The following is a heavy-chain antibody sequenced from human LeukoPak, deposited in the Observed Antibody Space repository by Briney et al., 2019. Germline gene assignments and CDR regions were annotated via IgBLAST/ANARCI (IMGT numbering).Heavy chain of an antibody. CDR3: ARAPERYYYDSSGKRDRNAFDI. CDR2: IIPIFGTA. J-gene: IGHJ3*02. CDR1: GGTFSSYA. D-gene: IGHD3-22*01. Sequence: GASVKVSCKASGGTFSSYAISWVRQAPGQGLEWMGRIIPIFGTANYAQKFQGRVTITTDESTSTAYMELSSLRSEDTAVYYCARAPERYYYDSSGKRDRNAFDIWGQGTMVTVSS. V-gene: IGHV1-69*05.